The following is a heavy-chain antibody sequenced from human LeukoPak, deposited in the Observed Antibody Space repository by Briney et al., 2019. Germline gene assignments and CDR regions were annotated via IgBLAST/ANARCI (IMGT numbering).Heavy chain of an antibody. CDR1: GFTFSSYA. CDR3: ARDRKVVVPAAMED. D-gene: IGHD2-2*01. CDR2: ISYDGSNK. V-gene: IGHV3-30-3*01. J-gene: IGHJ4*02. Sequence: PGGSLRLSCAASGFTFSSYATHWVRQAPGKGLEWVAVISYDGSNKYYADSVKGRFTISRDNSKNTLYLQMNSLRAEDTAVYYCARDRKVVVPAAMEDWGQGTLVTVSS.